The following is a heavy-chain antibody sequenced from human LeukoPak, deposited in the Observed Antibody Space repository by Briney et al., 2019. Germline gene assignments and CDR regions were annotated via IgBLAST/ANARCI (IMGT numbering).Heavy chain of an antibody. CDR3: AKDHTLWAGAYYFDY. J-gene: IGHJ4*02. CDR2: ISNSGGRT. V-gene: IGHV3-23*01. D-gene: IGHD3/OR15-3a*01. Sequence: GGSPRLSCAASGLTFSTYAMSWVRQAPGKGLEWVSAISNSGGRTYYADSVKGRFAISRDNSKNTLYLQMNSLRAEDTATYYCAKDHTLWAGAYYFDYWGQGALVTVSS. CDR1: GLTFSTYA.